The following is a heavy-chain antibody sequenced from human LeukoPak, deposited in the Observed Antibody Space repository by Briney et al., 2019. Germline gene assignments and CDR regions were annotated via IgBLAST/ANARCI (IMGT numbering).Heavy chain of an antibody. CDR1: GFTFSDYY. V-gene: IGHV3-20*04. CDR3: ARTQTPGIAAAGTIYYYYMDV. J-gene: IGHJ6*03. D-gene: IGHD6-13*01. Sequence: GGSLRLSCAASGFTFSDYYMSWIRQAPGKGLEWVSGINWNGGSTGYADSVKGRFTISRDNAKNSLYLQMNSLRAEDTALYYCARTQTPGIAAAGTIYYYYMDVWGKGTTVTVSS. CDR2: INWNGGST.